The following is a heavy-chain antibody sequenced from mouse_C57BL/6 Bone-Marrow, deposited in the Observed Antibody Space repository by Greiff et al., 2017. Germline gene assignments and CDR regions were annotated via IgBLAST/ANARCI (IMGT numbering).Heavy chain of an antibody. CDR1: GYTFTSYW. CDR3: ARFLTTVVGPYYFDY. CDR2: INPSNGGT. J-gene: IGHJ2*01. Sequence: QVHVKQPGTELVKPGASVKLSCKASGYTFTSYWMHWVKQRPGQGLEWIGNINPSNGGTNYNEKFKSKATLTVDKSSSKAYMQLSSLTSEDSAVYYCARFLTTVVGPYYFDYWGQGTTLTVSS. D-gene: IGHD1-1*01. V-gene: IGHV1-53*01.